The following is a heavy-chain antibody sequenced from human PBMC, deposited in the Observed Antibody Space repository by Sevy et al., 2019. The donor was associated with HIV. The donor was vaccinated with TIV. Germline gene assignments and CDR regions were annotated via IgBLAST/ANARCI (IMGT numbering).Heavy chain of an antibody. J-gene: IGHJ4*02. CDR2: FGPEDGET. D-gene: IGHD3-22*01. V-gene: IGHV1-24*01. Sequence: ASVKVSCKVSGYIFTELSMHWVRQAPGNWLEWMGGFGPEDGETIYAQKFQGRVTMTENTSTDTAYMDQSSLRSEDTAVYYCATDSVLLKGRYYDSSGYYLHYWGQGTLVTVSS. CDR1: GYIFTELS. CDR3: ATDSVLLKGRYYDSSGYYLHY.